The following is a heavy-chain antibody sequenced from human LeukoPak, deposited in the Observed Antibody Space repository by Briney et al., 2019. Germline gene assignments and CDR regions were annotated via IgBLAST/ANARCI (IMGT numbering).Heavy chain of an antibody. J-gene: IGHJ4*02. Sequence: GGSLRLSCAASGFTFSSYWMSWVRQAPGKGLEWVANIKQDGSEKYYVDSVKGRFTISRGNAKNSLYLQMNSLRAEDTAVYYCARERPTAAAGNWGQGTLVTVSS. V-gene: IGHV3-7*01. CDR2: IKQDGSEK. CDR3: ARERPTAAAGN. D-gene: IGHD6-13*01. CDR1: GFTFSSYW.